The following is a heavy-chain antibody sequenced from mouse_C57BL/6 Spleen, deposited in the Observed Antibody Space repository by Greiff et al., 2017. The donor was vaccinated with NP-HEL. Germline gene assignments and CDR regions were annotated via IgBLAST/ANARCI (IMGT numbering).Heavy chain of an antibody. V-gene: IGHV1-20*01. D-gene: IGHD1-1*01. Sequence: VQLQQSGPELVKPGDSVKISCKASGYSFTGYFMNWVMQSHGKSLEWIGRINPYNGDTFYNQKFKGKATLTVDKSSSTAHMELRSLTSEDSAVYYCARKGYYYGDYYAMDYWGQGTSVTVSS. J-gene: IGHJ4*01. CDR3: ARKGYYYGDYYAMDY. CDR2: INPYNGDT. CDR1: GYSFTGYF.